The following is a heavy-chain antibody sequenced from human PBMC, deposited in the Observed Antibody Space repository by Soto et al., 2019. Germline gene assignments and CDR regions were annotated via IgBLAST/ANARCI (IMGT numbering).Heavy chain of an antibody. CDR3: ARDSGWFDR. J-gene: IGHJ5*02. CDR2: INPSGGSA. CDR1: GYTFSSNY. D-gene: IGHD6-25*01. V-gene: IGHV1-46*01. Sequence: GASVNVSCKASGYTFSSNYMHWVRQAPGQGLEWMGIINPSGGSATYAQKFQGRVTMTRDTATSTVYMELSSLSSDDTAVYYCARDSGWFDRWGKGNQVTVSS.